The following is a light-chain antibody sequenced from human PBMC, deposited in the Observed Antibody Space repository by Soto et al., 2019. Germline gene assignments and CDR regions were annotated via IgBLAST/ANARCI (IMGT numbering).Light chain of an antibody. J-gene: IGLJ1*01. CDR3: SSYTSSSTPR. CDR1: SSDVGGYNY. Sequence: QSALTQPASVSGSPGQSITMSCTGTSSDVGGYNYVSWYQQHPGKAPKLMIYDVSNRPSGVSNRFSGSKSGNTASLTISGLQAEDEADYYCSSYTSSSTPRFGTGTKLTVL. V-gene: IGLV2-14*01. CDR2: DVS.